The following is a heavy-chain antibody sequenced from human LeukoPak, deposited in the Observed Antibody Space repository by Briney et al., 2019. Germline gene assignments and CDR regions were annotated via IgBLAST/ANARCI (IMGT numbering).Heavy chain of an antibody. D-gene: IGHD3-10*01. CDR1: GFTVGSNE. CDR2: ISGGST. V-gene: IGHV3-38-3*01. Sequence: PGGSLRLSCAASGFTVGSNEMSWVRQAPGKGLEWVSSISGGSTYYADSVKGRFTISRDNSKNTLYVQMNSLRAEDTAVYYCARRPRGVIIKSWFDSWGQGTLVTVSS. J-gene: IGHJ5*01. CDR3: ARRPRGVIIKSWFDS.